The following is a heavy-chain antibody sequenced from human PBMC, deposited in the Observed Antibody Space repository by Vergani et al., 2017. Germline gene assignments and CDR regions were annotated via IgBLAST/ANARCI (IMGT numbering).Heavy chain of an antibody. CDR1: GGSISSGSYY. CDR2: IYTSGST. CDR3: ARDRDIVVVPAAKPYYYYYYGMDV. V-gene: IGHV4-61*02. Sequence: QVQLQESGPGLVKPSQTLSLNCTVSGGSISSGSYYWSWIRQPAGKGLEWIGRIYTSGSTNYNPSLKSRVTISVDTSKNQFSLKLSSVTAADTAVYYCARDRDIVVVPAAKPYYYYYYGMDVWGQGTTVTVSS. D-gene: IGHD2-2*02. J-gene: IGHJ6*02.